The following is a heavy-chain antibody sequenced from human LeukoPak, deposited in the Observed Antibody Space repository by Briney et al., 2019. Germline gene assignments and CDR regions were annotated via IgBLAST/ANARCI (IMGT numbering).Heavy chain of an antibody. V-gene: IGHV3-30*02. CDR1: GFTLSSYG. D-gene: IGHD2-2*01. Sequence: GGSLRLSCAAAGFTLSSYGMHWVRQAPGKGLEWVAFIRYDGSNKYYADSVKGRFTISRDNSKNTLYLQMNSLRAEDTAVYYCAKDRSTSCPLNYWGQGTLVTVSS. CDR2: IRYDGSNK. J-gene: IGHJ4*02. CDR3: AKDRSTSCPLNY.